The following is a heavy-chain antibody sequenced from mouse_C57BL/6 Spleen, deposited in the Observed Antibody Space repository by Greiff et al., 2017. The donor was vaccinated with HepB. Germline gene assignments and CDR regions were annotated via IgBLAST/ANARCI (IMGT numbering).Heavy chain of an antibody. CDR2: IYPGSGNT. Sequence: QVQLKESGPELVKPGASVKISCKASGYSFTSYYIHWVKQRPGQGLEWIGWIYPGSGNTKYNEKFKGKATLTADTSSSTAYMQLSSLTSEDSAVYYCALGVTTVVDSFAYWGQGTLVTVSA. CDR1: GYSFTSYY. D-gene: IGHD1-1*01. V-gene: IGHV1-66*01. J-gene: IGHJ3*01. CDR3: ALGVTTVVDSFAY.